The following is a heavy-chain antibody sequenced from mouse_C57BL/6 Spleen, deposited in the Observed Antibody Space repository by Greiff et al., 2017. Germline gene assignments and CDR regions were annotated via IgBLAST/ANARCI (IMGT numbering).Heavy chain of an antibody. CDR1: GYSITSGYY. CDR2: ISYDGSN. Sequence: VQLKESGPGLVKPSQSLSLTCSVTGYSITSGYYWNWIRQFPGNKLEWMGYISYDGSNNYNPSLKNRTSITRDASKNQYFLKLNSVTTEYTATYDGARVLYYYGRPAWFAYWGQGTLVTVSA. D-gene: IGHD1-1*01. V-gene: IGHV3-6*01. J-gene: IGHJ3*01. CDR3: ARVLYYYGRPAWFAY.